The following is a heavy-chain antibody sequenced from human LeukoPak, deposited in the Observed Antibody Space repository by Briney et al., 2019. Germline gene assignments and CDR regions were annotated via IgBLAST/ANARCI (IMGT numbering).Heavy chain of an antibody. CDR3: ARVDTSHLRYFDS. Sequence: PGGSLRLSCAASGFTFSNCGMHWVRQAPGKGLEWVAFIRNDDTNKYYADSVKGRFIISRDNSKNTLYLQLNSLRAEDTAVYYCARVDTSHLRYFDSWGQGTLVTVSS. CDR1: GFTFSNCG. V-gene: IGHV3-30*02. J-gene: IGHJ4*02. D-gene: IGHD3-16*01. CDR2: IRNDDTNK.